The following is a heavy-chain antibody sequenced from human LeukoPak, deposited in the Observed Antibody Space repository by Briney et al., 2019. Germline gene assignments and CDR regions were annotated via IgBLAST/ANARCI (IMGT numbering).Heavy chain of an antibody. CDR1: GFSFGSNW. J-gene: IGHJ4*02. Sequence: PGGSLRLSCAASGFSFGSNWMSWVRQAPGKALEWVANIKPDGSGEYYVDSLKGRFSISRDNAENSLFLQMNNLRVDDTAVYYCARSGGYGWDYWGQGAVVTVSS. CDR3: ARSGGYGWDY. D-gene: IGHD5-12*01. V-gene: IGHV3-7*01. CDR2: IKPDGSGE.